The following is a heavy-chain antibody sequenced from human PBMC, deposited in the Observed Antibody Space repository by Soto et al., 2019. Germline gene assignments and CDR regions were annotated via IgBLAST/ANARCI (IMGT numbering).Heavy chain of an antibody. V-gene: IGHV1-3*04. Sequence: GASVKVSCKASGYTFTSYSMHWVLQAPGQRLEWMGWINTGNGDTKYSQKFQGRVTITRDTSASTAYMDLSSLRSEDTAVYYCARTRGYSYGQVDSWGQGTLVTVSS. J-gene: IGHJ4*02. CDR3: ARTRGYSYGQVDS. D-gene: IGHD5-18*01. CDR2: INTGNGDT. CDR1: GYTFTSYS.